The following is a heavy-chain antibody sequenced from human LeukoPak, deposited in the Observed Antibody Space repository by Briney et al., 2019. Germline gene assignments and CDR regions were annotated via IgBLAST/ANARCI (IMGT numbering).Heavy chain of an antibody. CDR3: ARDRHDAFDI. CDR2: ISYDGSNK. J-gene: IGHJ3*02. CDR1: GFTFSSYA. Sequence: PGRSLRLSCAASGFTFSSYAMHWVRQAPGKGLEWVAVISYDGSNKYYADSVKGRFTISRDNSKNTLYLQMNSLRAEDTAVYYCARDRHDAFDIWGQGTMVTVSS. V-gene: IGHV3-30-3*01.